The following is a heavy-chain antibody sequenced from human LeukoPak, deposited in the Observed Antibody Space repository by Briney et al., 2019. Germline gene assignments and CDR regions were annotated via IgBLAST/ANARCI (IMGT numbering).Heavy chain of an antibody. D-gene: IGHD5-24*01. CDR1: GGSISSYY. J-gene: IGHJ4*02. CDR2: IYYSGST. CDR3: ARGGRDGYMGNFDC. Sequence: PSETLSLTCTVPGGSISSYYWSWIRQPPGKGLEWIGYIYYSGSTNHNPSLKSRVTISIDTSKNQFSLKLSSVTAADTAVYYCARGGRDGYMGNFDCWGQGTLVTVSS. V-gene: IGHV4-59*01.